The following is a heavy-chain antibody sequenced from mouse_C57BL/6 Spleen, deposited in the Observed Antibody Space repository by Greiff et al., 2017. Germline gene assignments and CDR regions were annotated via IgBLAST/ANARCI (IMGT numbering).Heavy chain of an antibody. D-gene: IGHD1-1*01. V-gene: IGHV2-9-1*01. J-gene: IGHJ1*03. CDR2: IWTGGGT. CDR1: GFSLTSYA. Sequence: QVQLQQSGPGLVAPSQSLSITCTVSGFSLTSYAISWVRQPPGKGLEWLGVIWTGGGTNYNSALKSRLSISKDNSKSQVFLKMNSLQTDDTARYYCARNGAGSSYWYFDVWGTGTTVTVSS. CDR3: ARNGAGSSYWYFDV.